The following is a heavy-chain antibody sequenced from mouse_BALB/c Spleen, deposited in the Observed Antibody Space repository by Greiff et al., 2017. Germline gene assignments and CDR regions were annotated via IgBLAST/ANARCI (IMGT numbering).Heavy chain of an antibody. D-gene: IGHD2-14*01. CDR2: IYPGDGDT. Sequence: VQLQQSGAELASPGASVKLSCKASGYTFTSYWMQWVKQRPGQGLEWIGAIYPGDGDTRYTQKFKGKATLTADKSSSTAYMQLSSLASEDSAVYYCARQERYDCGRFAYWGQGTLVTVSA. V-gene: IGHV1-87*01. CDR3: ARQERYDCGRFAY. CDR1: GYTFTSYW. J-gene: IGHJ3*01.